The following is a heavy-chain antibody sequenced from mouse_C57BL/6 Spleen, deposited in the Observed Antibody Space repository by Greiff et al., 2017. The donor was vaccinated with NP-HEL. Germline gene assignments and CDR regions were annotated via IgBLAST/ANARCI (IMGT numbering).Heavy chain of an antibody. CDR2: ISYDGSN. V-gene: IGHV3-6*01. CDR1: GYSITSGYY. CDR3: ARDLSWNYFDY. Sequence: EVKLQESGPGLVKPSQSLSLTCSVTGYSITSGYYWNWIRQFPGNKLEWMGYISYDGSNNYNPSLKNRISITRDTSKNQFFLKLNSVTTEDTATYYCARDLSWNYFDYWGQGTTLTVSS. J-gene: IGHJ2*01.